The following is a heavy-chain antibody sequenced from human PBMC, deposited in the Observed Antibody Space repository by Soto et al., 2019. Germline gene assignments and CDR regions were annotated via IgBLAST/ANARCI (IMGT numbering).Heavy chain of an antibody. CDR1: GASINSGDYY. V-gene: IGHV4-61*08. J-gene: IGHJ6*02. CDR2: IYYSGST. D-gene: IGHD2-21*02. Sequence: SETLSLTCTVSGASINSGDYYWSWIRQPPGKGLEWIGYIYYSGSTNYNPSLKSRVTISVDTSKNQFSLKLSSVTAADTAVYYCVRGPGDNRGNSGYYYAVDVWGQGTAVIVSS. CDR3: VRGPGDNRGNSGYYYAVDV.